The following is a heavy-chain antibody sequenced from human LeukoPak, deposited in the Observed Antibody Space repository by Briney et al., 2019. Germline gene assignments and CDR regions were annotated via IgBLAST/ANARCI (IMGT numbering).Heavy chain of an antibody. CDR3: ARTVPGGSGSYYSGFDY. J-gene: IGHJ4*02. CDR1: GFTFSSYA. D-gene: IGHD3-10*01. CDR2: ISYDGRNK. V-gene: IGHV3-30*04. Sequence: GGSLRLSCAASGFTFSSYAMYWVRQAPGKGLEWVAVISYDGRNKYYADFVKGRFTISRDNSKNTLYLQMNSLRAEDTAVYYCARTVPGGSGSYYSGFDYWGQGTLVTVSS.